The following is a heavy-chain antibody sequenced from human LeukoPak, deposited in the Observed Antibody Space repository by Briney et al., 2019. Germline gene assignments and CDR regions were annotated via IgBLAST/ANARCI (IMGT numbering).Heavy chain of an antibody. Sequence: PGRSLRLSCAASGFTFSSYGMHWVRQAPGKGLEWVAVISYDGSNKYYADSVKGRFTISRDNSKNTLYLQMNSLRAEDTAVYYCAEDKGFGELLLNWFDPWGQGTLVTVSS. J-gene: IGHJ5*02. CDR1: GFTFSSYG. CDR3: AEDKGFGELLLNWFDP. D-gene: IGHD3-10*01. CDR2: ISYDGSNK. V-gene: IGHV3-30*18.